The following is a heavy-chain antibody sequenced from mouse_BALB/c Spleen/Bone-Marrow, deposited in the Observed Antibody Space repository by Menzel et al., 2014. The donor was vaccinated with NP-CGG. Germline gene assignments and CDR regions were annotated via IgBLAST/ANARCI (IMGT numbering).Heavy chain of an antibody. J-gene: IGHJ1*01. V-gene: IGHV1-80*01. D-gene: IGHD2-1*01. CDR1: GYAFSSYG. CDR2: IYPGDGDT. Sequence: QLQQSGAELVRPGSSVKISCKASGYAFSSYGMNWVKQRPGRGLEWIGQIYPGDGDTNYNGKFKGKATLTADKSSSTAYMQLSSLTSEDSAVYFCARRVYGNYWYFDGWGAGTTVTVSS. CDR3: ARRVYGNYWYFDG.